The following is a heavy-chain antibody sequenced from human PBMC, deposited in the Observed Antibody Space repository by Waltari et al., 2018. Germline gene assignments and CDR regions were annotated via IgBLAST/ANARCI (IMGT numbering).Heavy chain of an antibody. J-gene: IGHJ6*02. CDR2: IYHSGST. CDR1: GGSISSGGYY. V-gene: IGHV4-31*03. CDR3: ARWGPYYYDSSGYSYGMDV. D-gene: IGHD3-22*01. Sequence: QVQLQESGPGLVKPSQTLSLTCTVSGGSISSGGYYWSWIRQHPGKGLEWTGYIYHSGSTYYNPSLKSRVTISVDRSKNQFSLKLSSVTAADTAVYYCARWGPYYYDSSGYSYGMDVWGQGTTVTVSS.